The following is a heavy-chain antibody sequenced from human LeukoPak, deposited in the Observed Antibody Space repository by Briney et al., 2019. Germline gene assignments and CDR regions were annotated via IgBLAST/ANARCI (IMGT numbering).Heavy chain of an antibody. CDR3: ARHFCSSTSCSN. V-gene: IGHV3-21*01. CDR2: ISSGSSAI. CDR1: GFTFTTYS. D-gene: IGHD2-2*01. Sequence: TGGSLRLSCEASGFTFTTYSMTWVRQAPGKGLEWVSIISSGSSAIFSADALKGRFTISRDDAKNLLYLDMNSLRAEDTAVYYCARHFCSSTSCSNWGQGTLVTVSS. J-gene: IGHJ4*02.